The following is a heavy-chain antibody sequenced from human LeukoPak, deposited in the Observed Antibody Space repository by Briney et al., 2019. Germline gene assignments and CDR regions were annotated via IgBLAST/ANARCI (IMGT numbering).Heavy chain of an antibody. CDR3: ARDQYDTWSRRGNFDS. J-gene: IGHJ4*02. Sequence: GGSLRLSCAASGFTFSGYWMQWVRQAPGKGLVWVSRINSDGSTTTYADSVKGRFTISRDNAKNTLYLQMNSLRAEDTAMYHCARDQYDTWSRRGNFDSWGQGTLVIVSS. V-gene: IGHV3-74*01. D-gene: IGHD3-3*01. CDR1: GFTFSGYW. CDR2: INSDGSTT.